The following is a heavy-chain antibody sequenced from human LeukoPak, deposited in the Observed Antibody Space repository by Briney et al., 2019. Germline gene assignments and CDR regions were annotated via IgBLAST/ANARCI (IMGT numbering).Heavy chain of an antibody. V-gene: IGHV4-31*03. CDR1: GGSISSGGYY. D-gene: IGHD2-15*01. J-gene: IGHJ4*02. Sequence: SQTLSLTCTVSGGSISSGGYYWSWIRQHPGKGLEWIGYIYYSGSTYYNPSLKSRVTISVDTSKNQFSLKLSSVTAADTAVYYCARANQLWGYCSGGSCYSPASFDYWGQGTLVTVSS. CDR3: ARANQLWGYCSGGSCYSPASFDY. CDR2: IYYSGST.